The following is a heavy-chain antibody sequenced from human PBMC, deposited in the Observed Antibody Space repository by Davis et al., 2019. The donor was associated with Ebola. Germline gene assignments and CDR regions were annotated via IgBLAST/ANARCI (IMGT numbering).Heavy chain of an antibody. V-gene: IGHV4-39*01. D-gene: IGHD2-8*01. Sequence: SETLSLTCAVSGGSISSSSYYWGWIRQPPGKGLEWIGSIYYSGSTYYNPSLKSRVTISVDRSKNQFSLKLSSVTAADTAVYYCARLPGYCTNGVCYTGEIDYWGQGTLVTVSS. CDR1: GGSISSSSYY. CDR2: IYYSGST. J-gene: IGHJ4*02. CDR3: ARLPGYCTNGVCYTGEIDY.